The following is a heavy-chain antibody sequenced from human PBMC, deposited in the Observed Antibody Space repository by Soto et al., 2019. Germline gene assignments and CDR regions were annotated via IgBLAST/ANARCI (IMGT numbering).Heavy chain of an antibody. V-gene: IGHV1-69*02. CDR1: GGTFSSYT. D-gene: IGHD3-10*01. CDR3: ARGVYGSGSYPINYYYYMDV. J-gene: IGHJ6*03. CDR2: IIPILGIA. Sequence: ASVKVSCKASGGTFSSYTISWVRQAPGQGLEWMGRIIPILGIANYAQKFQGRVTITADKSTSTAYMELSSLRSEDTAVYYCARGVYGSGSYPINYYYYMDVWGKGTTVTVSS.